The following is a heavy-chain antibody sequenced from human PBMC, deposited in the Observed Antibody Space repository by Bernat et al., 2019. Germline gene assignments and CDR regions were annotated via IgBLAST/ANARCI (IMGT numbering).Heavy chain of an antibody. D-gene: IGHD2-15*01. CDR2: IIPIFGTA. J-gene: IGHJ3*02. Sequence: QVQLVQSGAEVKKPGSSVKVSCKASGGTFSSYAISWLRQAPGQGLEWMGGIIPIFGTANYAQKFQSRVTITADKSTSTAYMELSSLRSEDTAVYYCARFPIELGYCSGGSCYSGDAFDIWGQGTMVTVSS. CDR1: GGTFSSYA. V-gene: IGHV1-69*06. CDR3: ARFPIELGYCSGGSCYSGDAFDI.